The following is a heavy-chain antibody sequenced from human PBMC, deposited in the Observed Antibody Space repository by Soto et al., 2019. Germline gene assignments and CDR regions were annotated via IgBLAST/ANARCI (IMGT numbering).Heavy chain of an antibody. D-gene: IGHD3-22*01. J-gene: IGHJ4*02. CDR3: AKAADFYDSGGLDY. V-gene: IGHV3-23*01. Sequence: GGSLRLSCAVSGFHFSSYAMSWVRQAPGKGLEWVSTISGSGGSTHYADSVKGRFTISRDNSKSTLYMQMNSLRAEDTAVYYCAKAADFYDSGGLDYWGQGTLVTVSS. CDR1: GFHFSSYA. CDR2: ISGSGGST.